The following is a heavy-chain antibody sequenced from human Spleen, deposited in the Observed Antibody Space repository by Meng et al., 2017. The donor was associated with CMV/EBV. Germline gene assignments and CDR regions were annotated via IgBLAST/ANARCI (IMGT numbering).Heavy chain of an antibody. Sequence: GESLKISCAASGFTFSSYWMSWVRQAPGKGLEWVADINKDGSKKDYVDSVEGRFTISRDNAENSLYLQMNSLRAEDTALYYCARDFKYSYGYVDSFYYYGMDVWGQGTTVTVSS. D-gene: IGHD5-18*01. CDR2: INKDGSKK. CDR1: GFTFSSYW. J-gene: IGHJ6*02. CDR3: ARDFKYSYGYVDSFYYYGMDV. V-gene: IGHV3-7*01.